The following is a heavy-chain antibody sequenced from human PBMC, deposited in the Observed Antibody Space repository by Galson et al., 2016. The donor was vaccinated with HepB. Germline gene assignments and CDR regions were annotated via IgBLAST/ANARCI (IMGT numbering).Heavy chain of an antibody. V-gene: IGHV3-43*01. J-gene: IGHJ4*02. CDR1: GFTFDDYT. CDR3: ARAMGDAARATYYFDS. Sequence: SLRLSCAASGFTFDDYTMHWVRQRPGEGLQWVSLISWDGSTALYADSVEGRFTLSRDNSKNSLLLQMNSLNIENSALYYCARAMGDAARATYYFDSWGQGTLVTVSS. D-gene: IGHD6-25*01. CDR2: ISWDGSTA.